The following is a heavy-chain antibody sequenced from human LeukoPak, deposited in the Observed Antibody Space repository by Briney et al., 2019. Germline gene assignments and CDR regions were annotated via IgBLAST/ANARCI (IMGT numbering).Heavy chain of an antibody. CDR3: ARYRAATGFDP. V-gene: IGHV4-59*01. D-gene: IGHD4/OR15-4a*01. J-gene: IGHJ5*02. CDR2: IYYSGST. Sequence: SETLSLTCAVYGGTFNGYYWSWIRQPPGKGLEWIGYIYYSGSTNYNPSLKSRVTISVDTSKNQFSLKLSSVTAADTAVYYCARYRAATGFDPWGQGTLVTVSS. CDR1: GGTFNGYY.